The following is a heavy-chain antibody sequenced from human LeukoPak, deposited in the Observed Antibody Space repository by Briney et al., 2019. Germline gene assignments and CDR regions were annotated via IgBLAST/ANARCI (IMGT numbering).Heavy chain of an antibody. D-gene: IGHD3-3*01. V-gene: IGHV1-18*01. CDR3: ARDITIFGVVIRNWFDP. J-gene: IGHJ5*02. CDR2: ISAYNGNT. CDR1: GYTFTSYG. Sequence: ASVKVSCKASGYTFTSYGISWVRQAPGQGLEWMGWISAYNGNTNYAQKLQGRLTMTTDTSTSTAYMELRSLRSDDTAVYYCARDITIFGVVIRNWFDPWGQGTLVTVSS.